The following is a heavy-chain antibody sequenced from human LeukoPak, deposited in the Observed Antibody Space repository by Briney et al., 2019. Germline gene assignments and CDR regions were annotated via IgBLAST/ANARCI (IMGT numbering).Heavy chain of an antibody. D-gene: IGHD3-3*01. V-gene: IGHV4-34*01. CDR2: INHSGST. Sequence: SETLSLTCAVYGGSFSGYYWSWIRQPPGKGLEWIGEINHSGSTNYNPSLKSRVTISVDTSKNQFSLKLSSVTAADTAVYYCARHDDFWSGNNWFDPWGQGTLVTVSS. J-gene: IGHJ5*02. CDR3: ARHDDFWSGNNWFDP. CDR1: GGSFSGYY.